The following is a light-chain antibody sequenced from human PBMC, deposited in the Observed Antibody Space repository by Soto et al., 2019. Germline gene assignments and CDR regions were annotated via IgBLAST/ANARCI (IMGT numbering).Light chain of an antibody. Sequence: QSALTQPASVSGSPGQSITISCTGTSXDVGGYNYVSWYQQYPGKAPKLMIHEVSNRPSGVSNRFSGSKSGNTASLTISGLQAEDEADYYCSSYTSSSTQVFGTGTKVTVL. CDR1: SXDVGGYNY. CDR2: EVS. V-gene: IGLV2-14*01. J-gene: IGLJ1*01. CDR3: SSYTSSSTQV.